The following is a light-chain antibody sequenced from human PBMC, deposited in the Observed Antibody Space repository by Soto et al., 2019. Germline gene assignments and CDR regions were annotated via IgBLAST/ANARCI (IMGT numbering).Light chain of an antibody. V-gene: IGKV3-20*01. Sequence: EIVLTQSPDTLSLSPGDRATLSCRASQSVVSNYFAWFQQKPGQPPRLLIYGISSRPTGIPDRFSGSGSGTDFTLTISRLEPEDFAVYYCHQYGSTPRTFGQGTKLEIK. CDR1: QSVVSNY. CDR2: GIS. J-gene: IGKJ2*01. CDR3: HQYGSTPRT.